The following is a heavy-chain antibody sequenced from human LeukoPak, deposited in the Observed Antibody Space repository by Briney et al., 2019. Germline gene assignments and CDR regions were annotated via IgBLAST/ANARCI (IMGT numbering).Heavy chain of an antibody. J-gene: IGHJ4*02. V-gene: IGHV1-18*01. D-gene: IGHD6-13*01. CDR1: GYTFTSYG. CDR2: ISAYNGNT. CDR3: ARDRWSGFSISAAANLFDY. Sequence: ASVKVSCKASGYTFTSYGISWVRQAPGQGLEWMGWISAYNGNTNYAQKLQGRVTMTTDTSTTTAYMELRSLRSDDTAVYYCARDRWSGFSISAAANLFDYWGQGTLVTVSS.